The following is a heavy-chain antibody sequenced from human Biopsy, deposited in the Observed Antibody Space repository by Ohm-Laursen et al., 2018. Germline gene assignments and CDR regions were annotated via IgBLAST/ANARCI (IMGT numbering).Heavy chain of an antibody. D-gene: IGHD3-3*01. J-gene: IGHJ5*01. CDR1: GESMGTYY. CDR2: IYYSGTT. V-gene: IGHV4-59*01. CDR3: ARVRGGFLEWFDY. Sequence: TLSLTCTVSGESMGTYYWSWIRQPPGKVMKWIASIYYSGTTHKNPSLKSRVTISVDTSQGLLSLDLSSVTAADTAVYYCARVRGGFLEWFDYWGQGTLVTVPS.